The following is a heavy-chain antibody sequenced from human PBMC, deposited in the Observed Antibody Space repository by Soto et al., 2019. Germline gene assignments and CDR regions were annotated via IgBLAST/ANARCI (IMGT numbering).Heavy chain of an antibody. J-gene: IGHJ4*02. Sequence: EVQLVESGGGLVQPGGSLRLSCAASGFTFSSYWMHWVRQAPGKGLVWVSRIKTDGSGANYADSVKGRFTISRDNAKNTLYLQMNTLRAEGTAVYYCARDLIYGSGSYDYWGQGTLVTVSS. CDR3: ARDLIYGSGSYDY. V-gene: IGHV3-74*01. CDR2: IKTDGSGA. CDR1: GFTFSSYW. D-gene: IGHD3-10*01.